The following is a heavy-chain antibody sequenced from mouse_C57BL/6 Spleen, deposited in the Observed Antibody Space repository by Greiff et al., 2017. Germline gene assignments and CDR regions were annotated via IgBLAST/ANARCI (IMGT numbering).Heavy chain of an antibody. Sequence: QLQHPGAELVRPGTSVKLSCKASGYTFTSYWMHWVKQRPGQGLEWIGVIDPSDSYTNYNQKFKGKATLTVDTSSSTAYMQLSSLTSEDSAVYYCARQWDYLYFDYWGQGTTLTVSS. V-gene: IGHV1-59*01. D-gene: IGHD4-1*01. CDR1: GYTFTSYW. CDR2: IDPSDSYT. J-gene: IGHJ2*01. CDR3: ARQWDYLYFDY.